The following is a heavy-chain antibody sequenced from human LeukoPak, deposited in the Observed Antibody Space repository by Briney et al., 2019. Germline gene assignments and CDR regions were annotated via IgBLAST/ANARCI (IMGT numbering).Heavy chain of an antibody. Sequence: PSETLSLTCTVSGGSISSGSYYWSWIRQPAGKGLEWIGRIYTSGSTNYNPSLKSRVTTSVDTSKNQFSLKLSSVTAADTAVYYCARGPSPDYYDSSGYYYFDYWGQGTLVTVSS. J-gene: IGHJ4*02. CDR2: IYTSGST. V-gene: IGHV4-61*02. D-gene: IGHD3-22*01. CDR1: GGSISSGSYY. CDR3: ARGPSPDYYDSSGYYYFDY.